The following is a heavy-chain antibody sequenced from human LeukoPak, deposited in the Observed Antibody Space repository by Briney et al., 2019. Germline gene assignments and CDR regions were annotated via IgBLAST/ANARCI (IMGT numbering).Heavy chain of an antibody. CDR2: ISYDGPNK. CDR3: ARDFENGYSRNCPDH. CDR1: GFTFNNYG. Sequence: QAGGSLKISCAASGFTFNNYGMHWVRQAPGKGLEWVAVISYDGPNKYYADSVKGRFTISRDNSQNTLYLQLNSLRPEDTAVYYCARDFENGYSRNCPDHWGQGTLVTVSS. D-gene: IGHD6-13*01. V-gene: IGHV3-30*03. J-gene: IGHJ4*02.